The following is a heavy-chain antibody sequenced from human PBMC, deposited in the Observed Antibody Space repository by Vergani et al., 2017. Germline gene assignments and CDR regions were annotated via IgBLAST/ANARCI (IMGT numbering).Heavy chain of an antibody. D-gene: IGHD3-10*01. CDR2: IYPGDSDT. CDR3: TRGLLWFGEQPLKFDY. Sequence: EVQLVQSGAEVKKPGESLKISCKGSGYSFTSYWIGWVRQMPGKGLEWMGIIYPGDSDTRYSPSFQGQVTISADKSISTAYLQWSSLKASDTAMYYCTRGLLWFGEQPLKFDYWGQGTLVTVSS. CDR1: GYSFTSYW. V-gene: IGHV5-51*03. J-gene: IGHJ4*02.